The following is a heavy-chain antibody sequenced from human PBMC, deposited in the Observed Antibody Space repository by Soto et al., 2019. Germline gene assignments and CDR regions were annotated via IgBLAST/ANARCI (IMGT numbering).Heavy chain of an antibody. D-gene: IGHD3-10*01. CDR1: GFTFNNYA. CDR3: AKGRGGSGSLTPRVDF. CDR2: ISGGGDTT. J-gene: IGHJ4*02. Sequence: EVQLLEFGGGLVRPGGSLRLSCAASGFTFNNYAMTWVRQAPGKGLEWVSAISGGGDTTSYADSVKGRFTVSRDGSKNTLYLQMSSLRAEDTALYYCAKGRGGSGSLTPRVDFWGQGTLVTVSS. V-gene: IGHV3-23*01.